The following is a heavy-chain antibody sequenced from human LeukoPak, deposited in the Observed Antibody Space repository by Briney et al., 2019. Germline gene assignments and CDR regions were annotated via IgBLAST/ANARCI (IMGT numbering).Heavy chain of an antibody. V-gene: IGHV3-66*01. CDR2: IYSGGST. CDR3: ASPLRGRSGYEN. J-gene: IGHJ4*02. D-gene: IGHD5-12*01. Sequence: GGSLRLSCAASEFSVGSNYMTWVRQAPGKGLEWVSLIYSGGSTYYADSVKGRFTISRDNSKNTLYLQMNSLRAEDTAVYYCASPLRGRSGYENWGQGTLVTVSS. CDR1: EFSVGSNY.